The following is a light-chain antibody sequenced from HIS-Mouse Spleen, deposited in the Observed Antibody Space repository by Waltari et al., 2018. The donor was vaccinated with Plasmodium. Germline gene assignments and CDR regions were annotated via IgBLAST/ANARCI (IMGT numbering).Light chain of an antibody. J-gene: IGKJ1*01. CDR3: QQYGSSGT. Sequence: EIVLTQSPGTLSLSPGERATLSCRASQSVSSSYLAWYLQKPGQAPRLLIYGASSRATGIPDRFSGSGSGTDFTLTISRLEPEDFAVYYCQQYGSSGTFGQGTKVGIK. CDR1: QSVSSSY. CDR2: GAS. V-gene: IGKV3-20*01.